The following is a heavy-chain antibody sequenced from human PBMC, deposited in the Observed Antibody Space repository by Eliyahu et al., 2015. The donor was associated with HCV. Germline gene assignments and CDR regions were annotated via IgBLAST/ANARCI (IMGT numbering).Heavy chain of an antibody. CDR1: GFSLSNARMG. V-gene: IGHV2-26*01. CDR3: ARIRIVGATTHYYYYGMDV. J-gene: IGHJ6*02. Sequence: QVTLKESGPVLVKPTETLTLTCTASGFSLSNARMGVSWIRQPPGKALEWLAHIFSNDEKSYSTSLKSRLTISKDTSKSQVVLTMTNMDPVDTATYYCARIRIVGATTHYYYYGMDVWGQGTTVTVSS. CDR2: IFSNDEK. D-gene: IGHD1-26*01.